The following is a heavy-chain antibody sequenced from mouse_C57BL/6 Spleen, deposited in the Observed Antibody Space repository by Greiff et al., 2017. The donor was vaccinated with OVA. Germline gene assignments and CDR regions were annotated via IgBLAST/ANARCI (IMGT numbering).Heavy chain of an antibody. CDR3: ARRGDYDRFDY. J-gene: IGHJ2*01. CDR1: GYTFTSYW. Sequence: QVQLQQPGAELVKPGASVKLSCKASGYTFTSYWMHWVKQRPGQGLEWIGMIHPNSGSTNYNEKFKSKATLTVDKSSSTAYMQLSSLTSEDSAVYYCARRGDYDRFDYWGQGTTLTVSS. CDR2: IHPNSGST. V-gene: IGHV1-64*01. D-gene: IGHD2-4*01.